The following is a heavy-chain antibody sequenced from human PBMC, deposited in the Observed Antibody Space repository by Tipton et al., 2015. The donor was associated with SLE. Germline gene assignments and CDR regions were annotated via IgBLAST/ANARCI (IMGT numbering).Heavy chain of an antibody. CDR3: AKGEAGATTLYYYYYMDV. D-gene: IGHD1-26*01. V-gene: IGHV6-1*01. CDR2: TYYRSKWYN. Sequence: PGLVKPSQTLSLTCAISGDSVSSNSAAWNWIRQSPSRGLEWLGRTYYRSKWYNDYAVSVKSRITINPDTSKNQFSLQLNSVTPEDTAVYYCAKGEAGATTLYYYYYMDVWGKGTTVTVSS. CDR1: GDSVSSNSAA. J-gene: IGHJ6*03.